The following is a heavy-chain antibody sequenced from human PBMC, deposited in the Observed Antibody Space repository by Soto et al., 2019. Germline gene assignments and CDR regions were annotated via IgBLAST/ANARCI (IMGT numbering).Heavy chain of an antibody. CDR3: ATRPHANQRSVFLGVFDY. J-gene: IGHJ4*02. Sequence: EVQLLESGGDLVQPGGSLRLSCVASGVTFGSRAMSWVRQAPGEGLEWVSTITDTGGDAKYADSVRGRFTISRDNAKNSLYLQMNSLRAEDTAVYYCATRPHANQRSVFLGVFDYWGQGALVSVSS. D-gene: IGHD2-2*01. CDR1: GVTFGSRA. CDR2: ITDTGGDA. V-gene: IGHV3-23*01.